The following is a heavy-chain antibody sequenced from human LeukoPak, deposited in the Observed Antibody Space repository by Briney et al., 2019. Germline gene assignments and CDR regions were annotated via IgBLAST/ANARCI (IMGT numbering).Heavy chain of an antibody. Sequence: ASVKVSCKASGYTFTSYWIGWVRQMPGKGLEWMGIIYPGDSDTRYSPSFQGQVTISADKSISTAYLQWSSLKASDTAMYYCARHPVTRDGYNYWGQGTLVTVSS. D-gene: IGHD5-24*01. CDR2: IYPGDSDT. CDR1: GYTFTSYW. J-gene: IGHJ4*02. V-gene: IGHV5-51*01. CDR3: ARHPVTRDGYNY.